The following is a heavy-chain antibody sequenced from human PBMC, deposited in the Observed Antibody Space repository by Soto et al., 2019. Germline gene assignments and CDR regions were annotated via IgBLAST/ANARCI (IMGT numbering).Heavy chain of an antibody. Sequence: VGSLRLSCAASGFTFSTYAMHWVRQAPGKGLEWVTVISFDGRINYYTESVKDRFTISRDNSKNMLYLQMNSLQPDDTGIYYCARDVRHCSSTGCGAWGQGTLVTVSS. J-gene: IGHJ4*02. CDR1: GFTFSTYA. D-gene: IGHD2-2*01. CDR3: ARDVRHCSSTGCGA. V-gene: IGHV3-30*04. CDR2: ISFDGRIN.